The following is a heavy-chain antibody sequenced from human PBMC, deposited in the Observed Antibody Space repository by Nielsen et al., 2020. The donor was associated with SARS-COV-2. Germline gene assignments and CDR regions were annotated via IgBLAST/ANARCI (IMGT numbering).Heavy chain of an antibody. D-gene: IGHD2-2*01. CDR3: ARGGYCSSTSCLEGGWFDP. V-gene: IGHV1-18*01. CDR2: ISAYNGNT. Sequence: ASVKVSCKASGYTFTSYGISWVRQAPGQGLEWMGWISAYNGNTNYAQKLQGRVTMTTDTSTSTAYMELRSLRSDDTAVYYCARGGYCSSTSCLEGGWFDPWGQGTLVTVSS. J-gene: IGHJ5*02. CDR1: GYTFTSYG.